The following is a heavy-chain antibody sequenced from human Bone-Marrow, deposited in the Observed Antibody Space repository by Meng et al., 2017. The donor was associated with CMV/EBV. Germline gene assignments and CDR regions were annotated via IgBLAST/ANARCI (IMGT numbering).Heavy chain of an antibody. CDR2: IRYDGTNK. D-gene: IGHD6-19*01. J-gene: IGHJ4*02. CDR3: AKDGSVWSGDC. V-gene: IGHV3-30*02. Sequence: GESLKISCAASGFTFSSYDIHWVRQVPGKGLEWVAFIRYDGTNKYYVDSVKGRFTISRDNSKNTLYLQMNSLRPEDTAVYYCAKDGSVWSGDCWGQGTLVTVSS. CDR1: GFTFSSYD.